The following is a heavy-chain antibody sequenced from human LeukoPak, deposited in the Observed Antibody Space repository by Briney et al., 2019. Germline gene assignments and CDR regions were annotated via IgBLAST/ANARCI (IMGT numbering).Heavy chain of an antibody. D-gene: IGHD6-13*01. CDR3: ARESTAGYNSSWYGFRN. V-gene: IGHV3-7*01. CDR2: INQDGSEK. Sequence: GGSLRLSCAASGFIFSNYWMGWVRQAPGKGLEWVANINQDGSEKYYVDSVKGRFTISRDNAKNSLFLQMGSLRVEDTAVYYCARESTAGYNSSWYGFRNWGQGTLVSVSS. CDR1: GFIFSNYW. J-gene: IGHJ1*01.